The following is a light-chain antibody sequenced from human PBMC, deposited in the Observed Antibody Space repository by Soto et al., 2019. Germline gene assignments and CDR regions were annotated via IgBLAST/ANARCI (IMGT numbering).Light chain of an antibody. V-gene: IGKV1-8*01. CDR3: QQYYSYPRAT. Sequence: AIRMTQSPSSFSASTGDRVTITCRANQGISSYLAWYQQKPGKAPKLLIYAASTLQSGVPSRFSGSGSGTDFTLTISCLQSEDFATYYCQQYYSYPRATFGPGTKVDIK. CDR2: AAS. CDR1: QGISSY. J-gene: IGKJ3*01.